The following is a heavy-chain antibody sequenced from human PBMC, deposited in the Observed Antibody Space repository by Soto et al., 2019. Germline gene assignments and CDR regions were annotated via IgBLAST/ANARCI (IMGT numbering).Heavy chain of an antibody. J-gene: IGHJ4*02. CDR1: GGSISSYY. D-gene: IGHD2-2*01. CDR2: IYYSGST. V-gene: IGHV4-59*01. Sequence: SETLSLTCTVSGGSISSYYWSWIRQPPGKGLEWIGYIYYSGSTNYNPSLKSRVTISVDTSKNQFSLKLSSVTAADTAVYYCARGWPEPAAMYFDYWGQGTLVTVSS. CDR3: ARGWPEPAAMYFDY.